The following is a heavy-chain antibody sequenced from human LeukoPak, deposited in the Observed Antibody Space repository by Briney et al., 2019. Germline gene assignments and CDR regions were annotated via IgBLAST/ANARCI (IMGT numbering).Heavy chain of an antibody. CDR1: GYTFTGYY. CDR3: ARDTRGRYPFDY. J-gene: IGHJ4*02. D-gene: IGHD3-9*01. CDR2: INPNSGGT. Sequence: ASVKVSCKASGYTFTGYYMQWMRQAPGQGLEWMGRINPNSGGTNYAQKFQGRVTMTRDTSISTAYMELSRLRSDDTAVYYCARDTRGRYPFDYWGQGTLVTVSS. V-gene: IGHV1-2*06.